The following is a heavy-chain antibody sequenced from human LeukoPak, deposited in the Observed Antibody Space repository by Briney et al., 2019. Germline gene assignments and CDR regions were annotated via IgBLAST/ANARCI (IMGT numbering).Heavy chain of an antibody. CDR3: AKVRVRGVIMRDY. CDR2: ISGSGGST. Sequence: QPGGSPRLSCAASGFTVSSNYMSWVRQAPGKGLEWVSAISGSGGSTYYADSVKGRFTISRDNSKNTLYLQMNSLRAEDTAVYYCAKVRVRGVIMRDYWGQGTMVAVSS. V-gene: IGHV3-23*01. D-gene: IGHD3-10*01. J-gene: IGHJ4*02. CDR1: GFTVSSNY.